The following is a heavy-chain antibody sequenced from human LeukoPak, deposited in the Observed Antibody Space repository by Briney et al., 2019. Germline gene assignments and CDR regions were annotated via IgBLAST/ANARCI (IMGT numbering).Heavy chain of an antibody. Sequence: GGSLRLSCAASGFIFSSYVMSWVRQAPGKGLEWVSGISGSGGSTYYADSGKGRFTISRDNSKNTVHLQVNSLRAEDTAIYYCGKGGSGWLFDYWGQGTLVTVSS. CDR3: GKGGSGWLFDY. CDR2: ISGSGGST. CDR1: GFIFSSYV. V-gene: IGHV3-23*01. D-gene: IGHD6-19*01. J-gene: IGHJ4*02.